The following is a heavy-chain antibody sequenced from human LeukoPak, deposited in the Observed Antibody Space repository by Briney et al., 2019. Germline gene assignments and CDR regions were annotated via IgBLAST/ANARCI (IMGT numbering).Heavy chain of an antibody. CDR1: GYTFTGYY. CDR3: ASRRLGDSSGYYLDY. D-gene: IGHD3-22*01. Sequence: ASVKVSCKASGYTFTGYYMHWVRQAPGQGLEWMGRINPNSGGTNYAQKFQGRVTMTRDTSISTAYMELSRLRSGDTAVYYCASRRLGDSSGYYLDYWGQGTLVTVSS. V-gene: IGHV1-2*06. J-gene: IGHJ4*02. CDR2: INPNSGGT.